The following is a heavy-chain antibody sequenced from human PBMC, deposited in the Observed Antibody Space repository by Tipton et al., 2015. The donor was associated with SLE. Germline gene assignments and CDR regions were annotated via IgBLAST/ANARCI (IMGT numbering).Heavy chain of an antibody. J-gene: IGHJ6*03. CDR2: IGHGGRT. V-gene: IGHV4-34*01. CDR3: AREPVYYYYYMDV. Sequence: TLSLTCAASGGSLTGYYWSWIRQPPGKGLEWIGEIGHGGRTNYNPSLQSRVTISVDTSKNQFSLKLSPVTAADTAVYYCAREPVYYYYYMDVWGKGTTVTVSS. CDR1: GGSLTGYY.